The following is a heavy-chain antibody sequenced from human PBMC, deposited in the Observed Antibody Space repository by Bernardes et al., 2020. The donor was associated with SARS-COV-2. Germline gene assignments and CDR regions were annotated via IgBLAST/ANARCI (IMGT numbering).Heavy chain of an antibody. CDR3: TRGGVGTAMASFDY. CDR2: INSDGSST. J-gene: IGHJ4*02. D-gene: IGHD5-18*01. Sequence: GGSLRLSCAASGFTFSSYWIHWVRQAPGKGLVWVSRINSDGSSTSYADSVKGRFTISRDNAKNTLYLQMNSLRAEDTAVYYCTRGGVGTAMASFDYWGQGTPVTVSS. CDR1: GFTFSSYW. V-gene: IGHV3-74*01.